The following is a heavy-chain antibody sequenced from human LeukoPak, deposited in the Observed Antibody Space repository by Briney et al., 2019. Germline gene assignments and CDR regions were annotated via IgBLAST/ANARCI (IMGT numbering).Heavy chain of an antibody. CDR3: ARYSGSYSGFDY. J-gene: IGHJ4*02. D-gene: IGHD1-26*01. CDR2: ITGSGDNT. Sequence: GGSLRLSCAASGFTFSNYGMSWVRQAPGKGLEWVSSITGSGDNTYYADSVKGRFTISRDNSKNTLSLQMNSLRAEDTAVYYCARYSGSYSGFDYWGQGTLVTVSS. V-gene: IGHV3-23*01. CDR1: GFTFSNYG.